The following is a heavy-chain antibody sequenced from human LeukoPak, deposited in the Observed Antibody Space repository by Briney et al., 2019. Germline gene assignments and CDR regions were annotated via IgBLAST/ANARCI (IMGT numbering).Heavy chain of an antibody. V-gene: IGHV3-23*01. D-gene: IGHD2-15*01. J-gene: IGHJ6*03. CDR3: AKDTSAWWYHRAYMNV. CDR1: GFTFSNYA. Sequence: PGGSLRLSYAASGFTFSNYAMSWVRQAPGGGLEWVSAISGSGDTTFHADSVKGRFTTSRDNSKNTLSLQMSGLRVEDSAVYFCAKDTSAWWYHRAYMNVWGTGTTVTVSS. CDR2: ISGSGDTT.